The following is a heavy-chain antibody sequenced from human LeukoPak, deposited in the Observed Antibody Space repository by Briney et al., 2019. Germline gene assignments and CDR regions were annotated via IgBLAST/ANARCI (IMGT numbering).Heavy chain of an antibody. V-gene: IGHV3-9*01. D-gene: IGHD2-2*02. Sequence: GRSLRLSCAASGFTFDDYAMHWVRQAPGKGLEWVSGISWNSGSIGYADSVKGRFTISRDNAKNSLYLQMNSLRAEDTALYYCAKDIIPYCSSTICYTGFDYWGQGTLVTVSS. J-gene: IGHJ4*02. CDR3: AKDIIPYCSSTICYTGFDY. CDR1: GFTFDDYA. CDR2: ISWNSGSI.